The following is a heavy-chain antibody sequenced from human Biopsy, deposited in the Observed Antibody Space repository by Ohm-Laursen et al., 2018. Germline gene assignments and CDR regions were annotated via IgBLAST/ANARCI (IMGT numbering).Heavy chain of an antibody. J-gene: IGHJ4*01. CDR2: ISPYNGDT. CDR3: ARDRWPHVTLLVLVVFYF. Sequence: ASVKVSCKASGYTFTKYGSSWGRQAPGQGLEWMGWISPYNGDTDYAQKLQGRVTMTTDTSTSTAYMDLRSLRSDDTAVYYCARDRWPHVTLLVLVVFYFWGPLTLVIVSS. CDR1: GYTFTKYG. V-gene: IGHV1-18*01. D-gene: IGHD2-8*02.